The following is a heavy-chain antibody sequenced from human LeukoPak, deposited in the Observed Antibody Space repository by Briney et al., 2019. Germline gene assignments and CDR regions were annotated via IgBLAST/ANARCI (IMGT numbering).Heavy chain of an antibody. D-gene: IGHD5-18*01. CDR3: ARDSGHGYSYGSSPPYYMDV. CDR1: GFTFSSYT. J-gene: IGHJ6*03. CDR2: ITSSSSYI. Sequence: PGGSLRLSCAASGFTFSSYTMNWVRQAPGKGLEWVSSITSSSSYIYYADSVKGRFTISRDNAKNSLYLQMNSLRAEDTAVYYCARDSGHGYSYGSSPPYYMDVWGKGTTVTVSS. V-gene: IGHV3-21*01.